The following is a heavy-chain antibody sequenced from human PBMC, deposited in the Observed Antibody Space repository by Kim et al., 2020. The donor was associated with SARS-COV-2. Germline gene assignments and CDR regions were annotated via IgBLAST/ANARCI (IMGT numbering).Heavy chain of an antibody. Sequence: ASVKVSCKASGYTFTSYDMSWVRQAPGQGLEWMGWINPNSGGTNYAQKFQGRVTMTRDTSISTAYMELSRLRSDDTAVYYCARERSNWNDDNYYYYMDVWGKGTTVTVSS. CDR1: GYTFTSYD. CDR2: INPNSGGT. J-gene: IGHJ6*03. V-gene: IGHV1-2*02. CDR3: ARERSNWNDDNYYYYMDV. D-gene: IGHD1-20*01.